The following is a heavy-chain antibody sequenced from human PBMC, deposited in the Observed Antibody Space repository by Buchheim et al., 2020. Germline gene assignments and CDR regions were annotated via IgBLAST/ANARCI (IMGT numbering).Heavy chain of an antibody. V-gene: IGHV4-59*08. Sequence: QVQLQESGPGLVKPSETLSLTCTVSGGSISSYYWSWIRQPPGGGLECSAYIHYSGSTNYNPSLKSRVTISVDTSKHQFSLKVSSVTAADTAVYYCARQGHYGDYDNWGQGTL. J-gene: IGHJ4*02. CDR3: ARQGHYGDYDN. D-gene: IGHD4-17*01. CDR2: IHYSGST. CDR1: GGSISSYY.